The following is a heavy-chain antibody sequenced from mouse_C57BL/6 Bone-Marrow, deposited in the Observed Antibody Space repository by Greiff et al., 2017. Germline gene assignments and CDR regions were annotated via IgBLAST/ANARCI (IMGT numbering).Heavy chain of an antibody. Sequence: QVQLQQSGPGLVAPSQSLSITCTVSGFSLTSYAISWVRQPPGKGLEWLGVIWTGGGTNYNSALKSRLSISKDNSKSQVFLKMNSLQTDDTARYYCARNFDYDAEYYFDYWGQGTTLTVSS. CDR3: ARNFDYDAEYYFDY. J-gene: IGHJ2*01. CDR2: IWTGGGT. D-gene: IGHD2-4*01. CDR1: GFSLTSYA. V-gene: IGHV2-9-1*01.